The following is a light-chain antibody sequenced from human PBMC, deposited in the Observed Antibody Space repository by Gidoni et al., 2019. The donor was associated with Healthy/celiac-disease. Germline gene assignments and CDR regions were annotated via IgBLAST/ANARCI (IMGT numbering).Light chain of an antibody. V-gene: IGKV1-39*01. CDR3: QQRYSTPLS. CDR2: AAA. J-gene: IGKJ2*03. Sequence: DFQMTHSPSSLSASVGDRVTITCPASQSISTSLNGYQQKPGKAPKLLIYAAASLQSGVPSRCSGSGSGTDFTLTISSLQPEDFATYCCQQRYSTPLSFGQGTKLEIK. CDR1: QSISTS.